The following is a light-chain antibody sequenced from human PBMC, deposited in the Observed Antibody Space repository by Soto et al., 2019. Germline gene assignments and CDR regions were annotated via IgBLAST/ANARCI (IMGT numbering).Light chain of an antibody. CDR1: QSVSSN. Sequence: IGLSHSPATVSLSPREGATLSCRASQSVSSNLAWYQQKPGQAPRLLIYGASTRATGIPARFSGSGSGTEFTLTISSLQSEDFAVYYCQQYNNWPQRPFGQGTKVDI. CDR2: GAS. V-gene: IGKV3-15*01. J-gene: IGKJ1*01. CDR3: QQYNNWPQRP.